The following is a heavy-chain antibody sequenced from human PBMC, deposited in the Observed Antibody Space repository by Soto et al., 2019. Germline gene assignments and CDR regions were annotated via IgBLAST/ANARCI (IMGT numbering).Heavy chain of an antibody. CDR3: ASGVYDFWSGHPKGLDY. J-gene: IGHJ4*02. D-gene: IGHD3-3*01. CDR1: GFTFSGSA. V-gene: IGHV3-73*02. CDR2: IGGKPNRYSS. Sequence: EVQLVESGGGLVQPGGSLKLSCAASGFTFSGSAIHWVRQASGKGLEWVGRIGGKPNRYSSAYAVSVTGKFTTSRDDSRSTACLQMDSLKTKDTAVYYCASGVYDFWSGHPKGLDYWGQGTVVTVSS.